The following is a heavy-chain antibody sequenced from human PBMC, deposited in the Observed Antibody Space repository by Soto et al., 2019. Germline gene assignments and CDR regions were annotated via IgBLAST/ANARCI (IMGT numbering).Heavy chain of an antibody. CDR1: GFTFSSYA. J-gene: IGHJ3*02. D-gene: IGHD3-9*01. Sequence: GSLRLSCAASGFTFSSYAMSWVRQAPGKGLEWVSAISGSGGSTYYADSVKGRFTISRDNSKNTLYLQMNSLRAEDTAVYYCANNYDILTGWSPHDAFDIWGQGTMVTVSS. CDR2: ISGSGGST. V-gene: IGHV3-23*01. CDR3: ANNYDILTGWSPHDAFDI.